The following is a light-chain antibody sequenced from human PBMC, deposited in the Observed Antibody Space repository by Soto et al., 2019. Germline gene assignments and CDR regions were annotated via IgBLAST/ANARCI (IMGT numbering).Light chain of an antibody. CDR1: SSNIESNT. CDR2: SNY. Sequence: QSVLSQPPSASGTPGQRVTISCSGSSSNIESNTVTWYQQLPETAPKLVIYSNYDRPSGVPDRFSGSTSGTSASLFIRGLQSEDEADSYCAAWDDIRNGYVFGGGTKVTVL. CDR3: AAWDDIRNGYV. V-gene: IGLV1-44*01. J-gene: IGLJ1*01.